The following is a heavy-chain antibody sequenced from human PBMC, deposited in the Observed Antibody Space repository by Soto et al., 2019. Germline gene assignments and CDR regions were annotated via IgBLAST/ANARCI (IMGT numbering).Heavy chain of an antibody. V-gene: IGHV3-30-3*01. J-gene: IGHJ5*02. CDR1: GFTFSSYA. CDR3: ASGGLNWFDP. Sequence: PGGSLRLSCAASGFTFSSYAMHWVRQAPGKGLEWVAVISYDGSNKYYADSVKGRFTISRDNAKNSLYLQMNSLRAEDTAVYYCASGGLNWFDPWGQGTLVTVSS. D-gene: IGHD3-3*01. CDR2: ISYDGSNK.